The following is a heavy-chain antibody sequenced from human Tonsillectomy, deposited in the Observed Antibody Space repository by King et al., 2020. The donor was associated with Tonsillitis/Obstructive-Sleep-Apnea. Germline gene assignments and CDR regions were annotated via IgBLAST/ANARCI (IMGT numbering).Heavy chain of an antibody. CDR3: ARATKGDLLVVPAAIHYYMDV. CDR2: INHSGST. Sequence: VQIQQWGAGLLKSSETLSLTCAVYGGSFSGYYWSWIRQPPGKGLEWIGEINHSGSTNYNPSRKSRVTISVDTSKNQFSLKLSSVTAADTAVYYCARATKGDLLVVPAAIHYYMDVWGKGTTVTVSS. V-gene: IGHV4-34*01. J-gene: IGHJ6*03. D-gene: IGHD2-2*01. CDR1: GGSFSGYY.